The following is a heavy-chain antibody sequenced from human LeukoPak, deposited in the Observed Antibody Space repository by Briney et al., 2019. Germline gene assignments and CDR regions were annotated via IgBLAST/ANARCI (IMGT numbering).Heavy chain of an antibody. D-gene: IGHD1-26*01. V-gene: IGHV3-7*03. J-gene: IGHJ4*02. CDR1: GFTFSTYW. CDR2: IKQDGSEK. Sequence: GSLRLSCAASGFTFSTYWMSWVRQAPGKGLEWVANIKQDGSEKYYVDSVKGRFTISRDNSKNTLYLQMNSLRAEDTAVYYCAKDSGSYNTFDYWGQGTLVTVSS. CDR3: AKDSGSYNTFDY.